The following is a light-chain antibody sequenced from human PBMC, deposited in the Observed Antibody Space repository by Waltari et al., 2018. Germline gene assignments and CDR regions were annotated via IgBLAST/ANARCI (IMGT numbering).Light chain of an antibody. Sequence: QLVLTQSPSASASLGASVKLTCTLSSGHSSNVIAWLQQQPEKGPRYLMKVNSDGSHSKGDKIPDRFSGSSSGTEHYLTSSSIQSEDEADYYCQTGGHGTWVFGGGTKLTVL. CDR2: VNSDGSH. CDR1: SGHSSNV. CDR3: QTGGHGTWV. J-gene: IGLJ3*02. V-gene: IGLV4-69*01.